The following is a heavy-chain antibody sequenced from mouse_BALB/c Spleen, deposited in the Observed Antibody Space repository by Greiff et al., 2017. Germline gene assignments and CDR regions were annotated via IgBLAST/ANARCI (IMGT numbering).Heavy chain of an antibody. V-gene: IGHV14-3*02. CDR2: IDPANGNT. J-gene: IGHJ3*01. D-gene: IGHD1-1*01. CDR1: GFNIKDTY. CDR3: ASVCDYYGSSSWFAY. Sequence: EVQLQQSGAELVKPGASVKLSCTASGFNIKDTYMHWVKQRPEQGLEWIGRIDPANGNTKYDPKFQGKATITADTSSNTAYLQLSSLTSEDTAVYYCASVCDYYGSSSWFAYWGQGTLVTVSA.